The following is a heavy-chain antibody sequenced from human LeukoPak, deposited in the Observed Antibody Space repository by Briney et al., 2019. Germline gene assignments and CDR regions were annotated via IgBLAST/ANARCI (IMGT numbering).Heavy chain of an antibody. CDR1: GFTFSSYA. Sequence: GGSLRLSCAASGFTFSSYAMSWVRQAPGKGLEWVSCISGSGGTTYYADSVKGRFAISRDNSENTLHLQMSSLRAEDTALYYCARQLGSIGGSFEYWGQGTLVTVSS. J-gene: IGHJ4*02. D-gene: IGHD1-26*01. CDR3: ARQLGSIGGSFEY. CDR2: ISGSGGTT. V-gene: IGHV3-23*01.